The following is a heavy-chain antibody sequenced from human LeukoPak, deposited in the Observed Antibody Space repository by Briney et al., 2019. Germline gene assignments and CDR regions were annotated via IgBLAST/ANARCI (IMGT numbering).Heavy chain of an antibody. D-gene: IGHD3-22*01. Sequence: GGSLRLSCAASGFTFSNYWMHWVRQAPGKGLVWVSRINSDGINTSYADSVKGRFTISRDNAKNTLSLQMNSLRAEDTAVYYCARDLGQYYDTSDNWFDPWGQGTLVTVSS. V-gene: IGHV3-74*01. CDR1: GFTFSNYW. CDR3: ARDLGQYYDTSDNWFDP. CDR2: INSDGINT. J-gene: IGHJ5*02.